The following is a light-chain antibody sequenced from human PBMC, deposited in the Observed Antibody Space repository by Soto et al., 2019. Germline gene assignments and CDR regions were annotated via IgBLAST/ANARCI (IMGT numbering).Light chain of an antibody. CDR1: QSISDW. CDR2: RAS. J-gene: IGKJ4*01. Sequence: DIQMTQSPSTLSTSVGDRVTITCRASQSISDWLAWYQQKAGKAPKLVIYRASSLPSGVPSRFSGSGSGTEFTLTISSLQPDDFATYYCQQYSIYPVTFGGGTKVEIK. V-gene: IGKV1-5*03. CDR3: QQYSIYPVT.